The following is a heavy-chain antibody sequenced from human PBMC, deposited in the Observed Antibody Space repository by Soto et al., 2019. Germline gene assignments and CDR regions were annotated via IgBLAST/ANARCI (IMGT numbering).Heavy chain of an antibody. J-gene: IGHJ4*02. CDR1: GDSISSSFW. CDR3: ARYDFGTFDY. CDR2: IYHTEST. V-gene: IGHV4-4*02. Sequence: SETLSLTCAVSGDSISSSFWWSWVRQPPGKGLEWIGEIYHTESTVYNPSLKSRVTISVDKSKNQFSLNLDSVTAADTAVYYCARYDFGTFDYWGRGILVTVS. D-gene: IGHD4-17*01.